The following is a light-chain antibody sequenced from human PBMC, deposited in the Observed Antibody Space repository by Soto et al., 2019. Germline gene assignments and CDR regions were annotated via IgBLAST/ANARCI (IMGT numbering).Light chain of an antibody. V-gene: IGLV2-14*03. CDR3: SSYTSSNTEV. Sequence: QSVLSQPASVSGSPGQSITISCTGTSSDVGGYNYVSWYQHHPGKAPKLMIYDVSTRPSGVFNRFSGSKSGNTASLTISGLQAEDEADYYCSSYTSSNTEVFGTGTKVTVL. CDR1: SSDVGGYNY. J-gene: IGLJ1*01. CDR2: DVS.